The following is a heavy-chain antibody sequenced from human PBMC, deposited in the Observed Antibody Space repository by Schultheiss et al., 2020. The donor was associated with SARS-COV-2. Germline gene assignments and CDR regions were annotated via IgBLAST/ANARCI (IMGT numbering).Heavy chain of an antibody. V-gene: IGHV3-33*08. D-gene: IGHD6-13*01. J-gene: IGHJ5*02. Sequence: GGSLRLSCVVSGFTFNNYGMHWVRQAPGKRLEWLSVIWPDGTDINYADSVKGRFTISRDNPRNTLYLQMNSLRAEDTGVYYCTRLVSGSSSDHWGQGTLVTVSS. CDR2: IWPDGTDI. CDR1: GFTFNNYG. CDR3: TRLVSGSSSDH.